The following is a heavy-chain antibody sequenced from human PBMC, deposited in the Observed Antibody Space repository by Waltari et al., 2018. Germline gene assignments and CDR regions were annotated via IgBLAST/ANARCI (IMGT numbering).Heavy chain of an antibody. CDR3: ARGRGWFGEQLDY. Sequence: EVQLVESGGGLVKPGGSLRLSCAASGFTFSSYSMNWFRQAPGKGLEWVSSISSSSSYIYYADSVKGRFTISRDNAKNSLYLQMNSLRAEDTAVYYCARGRGWFGEQLDYWGQGTLVTVSS. J-gene: IGHJ4*02. CDR2: ISSSSSYI. V-gene: IGHV3-21*01. D-gene: IGHD3-10*01. CDR1: GFTFSSYS.